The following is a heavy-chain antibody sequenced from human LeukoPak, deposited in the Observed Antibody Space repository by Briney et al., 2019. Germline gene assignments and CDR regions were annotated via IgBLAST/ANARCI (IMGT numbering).Heavy chain of an antibody. Sequence: GGSLRLSCAASGFTFSTYWMSWVRQAPGKGLEWVANIKQDGSDKYYVDSVKGRFTISRDNSKNTLYLRMNSLRAEDTAVYYCAKDEGYSSSWYFHYFDYWGQGTLVTVSS. CDR3: AKDEGYSSSWYFHYFDY. CDR1: GFTFSTYW. CDR2: IKQDGSDK. J-gene: IGHJ4*02. V-gene: IGHV3-7*01. D-gene: IGHD6-13*01.